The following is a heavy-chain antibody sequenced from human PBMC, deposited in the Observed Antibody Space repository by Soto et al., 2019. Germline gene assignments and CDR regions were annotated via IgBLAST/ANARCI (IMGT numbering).Heavy chain of an antibody. D-gene: IGHD2-15*01. CDR2: ISPYNGRT. CDR1: GYKFTSFG. CDR3: ARDRYGGNCCDAFEI. V-gene: IGHV1-18*01. J-gene: IGHJ3*02. Sequence: QAPLVQSGPEVREPGASVSISCKASGYKFTSFGFVWVRQAPGHGLEWVGWISPYNGRTEYAEKFRGRVTLTRDTSTSTAYMDLSSLRSDDTAVYYCARDRYGGNCCDAFEIWGQGTVVTVSS.